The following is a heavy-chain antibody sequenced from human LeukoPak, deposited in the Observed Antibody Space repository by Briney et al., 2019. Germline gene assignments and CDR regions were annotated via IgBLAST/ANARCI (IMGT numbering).Heavy chain of an antibody. V-gene: IGHV2-5*05. CDR3: VHIKGHYDFWTGWGNMDV. J-gene: IGHJ6*02. CDR2: ISWDNNK. CDR1: GFSLTISGVG. Sequence: SGPTLVKPTETLTLTCTFSGFSLTISGVGVGWVRQPPGKAPEWLALISWDNNKRYGPSLKTRLTITKDTSKNQVVLRMTYMDHVDTATYYCVHIKGHYDFWTGWGNMDVWGQGTAVTVSS. D-gene: IGHD3-3*01.